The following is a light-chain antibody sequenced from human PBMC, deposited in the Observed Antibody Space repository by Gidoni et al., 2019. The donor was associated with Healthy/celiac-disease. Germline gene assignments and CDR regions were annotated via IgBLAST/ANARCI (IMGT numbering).Light chain of an antibody. Sequence: EIVMTQSSDSLAVSLGERATINCKSSQSVLYSSNNKNYLAWYQQKPGQPPKLLIYWASTRESGVPDRFSGSGSGTDFTLTISSLQAEDVAVYYCQQYYSTLTFGGGTKVEIK. V-gene: IGKV4-1*01. J-gene: IGKJ4*01. CDR3: QQYYSTLT. CDR1: QSVLYSSNNKNY. CDR2: WAS.